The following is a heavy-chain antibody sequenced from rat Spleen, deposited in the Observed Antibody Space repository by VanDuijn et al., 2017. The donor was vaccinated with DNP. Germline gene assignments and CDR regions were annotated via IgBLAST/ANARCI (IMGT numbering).Heavy chain of an antibody. CDR3: AKWGGIPGYFDY. Sequence: EVKLVESGGGLVQPGRSLKLSCAASGFNFNDYWMGWVRQAPGKGLEWIGTINKDSSTINYAPSLKDKFTIPRDNAQTTLFLQMSKLGSEDTATYYCAKWGGIPGYFDYWGQGVMVTVSS. CDR1: GFNFNDYW. D-gene: IGHD1-11*01. J-gene: IGHJ2*01. CDR2: INKDSSTI. V-gene: IGHV4-2*01.